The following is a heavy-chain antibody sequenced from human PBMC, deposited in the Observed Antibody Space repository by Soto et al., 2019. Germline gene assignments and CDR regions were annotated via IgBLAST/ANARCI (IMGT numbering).Heavy chain of an antibody. D-gene: IGHD3-10*01. J-gene: IGHJ5*02. V-gene: IGHV3-30*18. CDR1: GFTFSSYG. CDR3: AKEASPGVQYYGSGSYYLQTPNWFDP. CDR2: ISYDGSNK. Sequence: GGSLRLSCAASGFTFSSYGMHWVRQAPGKGLEWVAVISYDGSNKYYADSVKGRFTISRDNSKNTLYLQMNSLRAEDTAVYYCAKEASPGVQYYGSGSYYLQTPNWFDPWGQGTLVTVSS.